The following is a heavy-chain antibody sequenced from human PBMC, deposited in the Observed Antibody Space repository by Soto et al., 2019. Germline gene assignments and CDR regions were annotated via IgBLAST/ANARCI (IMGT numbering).Heavy chain of an antibody. V-gene: IGHV4-31*03. J-gene: IGHJ4*02. CDR3: AREMIVGLYEVY. CDR2: IYYSGST. Sequence: PSETLSLTCTVSGGSISSGSYYWSWIRQHPGKGLEWIGYIYYSGSTYYNPSLKSRVTISVDTSKNQFSLKLSSVTAADTAVYYCAREMIVGLYEVYWGQGTLVTVSS. D-gene: IGHD3-22*01. CDR1: GGSISSGSYY.